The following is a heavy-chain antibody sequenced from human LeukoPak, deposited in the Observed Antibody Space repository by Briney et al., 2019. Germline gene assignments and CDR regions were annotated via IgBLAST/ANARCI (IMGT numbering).Heavy chain of an antibody. Sequence: GGSLRLSCAASGFTFSSFSMTWVRQAPGKGLEWVSSIIVSGTTYYADSVKGRFTISRDNAKNSLYLQMNSLRAEDTAVYYCASEGGYNLDWGQGTLVTVSS. CDR1: GFTFSSFS. CDR3: ASEGGYNLD. J-gene: IGHJ4*02. V-gene: IGHV3-69-1*01. D-gene: IGHD5-24*01. CDR2: IIVSGTT.